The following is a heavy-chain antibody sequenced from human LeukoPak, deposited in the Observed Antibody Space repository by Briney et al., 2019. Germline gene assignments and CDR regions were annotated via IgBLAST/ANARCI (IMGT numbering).Heavy chain of an antibody. CDR2: ISGSGGST. D-gene: IGHD3-22*01. CDR3: AKGVSEYYDSSGYYYSYYYYYMDV. J-gene: IGHJ6*03. Sequence: GGSLRLSCAASGITFSSYGMSWVRQAPGKGLEWVSVISGSGGSTYYSDSVKGRFTISRDNSKNTLYLQMNSLRAEDTAVYYCAKGVSEYYDSSGYYYSYYYYYMDVWGKGTTVTISS. V-gene: IGHV3-23*01. CDR1: GITFSSYG.